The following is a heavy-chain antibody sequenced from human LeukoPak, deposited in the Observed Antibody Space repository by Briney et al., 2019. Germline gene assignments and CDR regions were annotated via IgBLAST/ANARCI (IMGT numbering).Heavy chain of an antibody. D-gene: IGHD6-19*01. V-gene: IGHV1-18*01. CDR2: TSAYNGST. J-gene: IGHJ6*02. CDR3: ARDLTSNVAVTEYHYYAMDV. Sequence: ASVKVSCKASDFSFTSYGMSWVRQAPGQGLEWMGWTSAYNGSTKYAQKLQGRVTMTTDTSTGTAYMELRSLRPDDTAGYYCARDLTSNVAVTEYHYYAMDVWGQGTTVTVSS. CDR1: DFSFTSYG.